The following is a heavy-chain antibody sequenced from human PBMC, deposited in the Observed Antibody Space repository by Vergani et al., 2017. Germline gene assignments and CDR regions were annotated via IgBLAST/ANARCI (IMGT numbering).Heavy chain of an antibody. J-gene: IGHJ6*03. CDR2: IYYSGST. CDR1: GAYVGSGGYY. D-gene: IGHD2-2*01. Sequence: QVQLQESGPGLVKASQTLSLTCSVSGAYVGSGGYYWSWIRQHPGKGLEWIGYIYYSGSTYYNPSLKSRVTISVDTSKNQFSLKLSSVTAADTAVYYCASQLGYCSSTSCYLSRYYYYYMDVWGKGTTVTVSS. V-gene: IGHV4-31*03. CDR3: ASQLGYCSSTSCYLSRYYYYYMDV.